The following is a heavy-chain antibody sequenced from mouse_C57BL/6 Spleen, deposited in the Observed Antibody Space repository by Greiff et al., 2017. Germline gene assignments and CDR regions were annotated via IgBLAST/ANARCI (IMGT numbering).Heavy chain of an antibody. D-gene: IGHD2-4*01. CDR1: GFTFSSYA. Sequence: EVKVEESGEGLVKPGGSLKLSCAASGFTFSSYAMSWVRQTPEKRLEWVAYISSGGDYIYYADTVKGRFTISRDNARNTLYLQMSSLKSEDTAMYYCTRDRVDDYDPFYAMDYWGQGTSVTVSS. V-gene: IGHV5-9-1*02. J-gene: IGHJ4*01. CDR3: TRDRVDDYDPFYAMDY. CDR2: ISSGGDYI.